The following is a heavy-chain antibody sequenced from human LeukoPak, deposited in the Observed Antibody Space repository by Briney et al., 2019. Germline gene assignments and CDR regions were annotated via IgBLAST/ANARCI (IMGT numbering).Heavy chain of an antibody. CDR1: GFTFSSYT. V-gene: IGHV3-48*04. CDR3: ARGSYAANDY. Sequence: GGSLRLSCAASGFTFSSYTMNWVRQAPGKGLEWVSYISSNGYTIYYADSVKGRFTISRDNAKNTLYLQMNSLRAEDTAVYYCARGSYAANDYWGQGTLVTVSS. CDR2: ISSNGYTI. J-gene: IGHJ4*02.